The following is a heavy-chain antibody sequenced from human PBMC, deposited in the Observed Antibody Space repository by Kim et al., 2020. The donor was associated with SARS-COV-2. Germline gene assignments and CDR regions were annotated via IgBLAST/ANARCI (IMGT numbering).Heavy chain of an antibody. J-gene: IGHJ4*02. D-gene: IGHD3-10*01. Sequence: GGSLRLSCAGSGFTFRSHAMSWVRQAPGKGLEWVSVISGSGGITYYADSVKGRFTISRDNSNNTVYLQMTALRADDTAIYYCATTERPDVIIPAAPNLDYWGRGTLVTVSS. CDR3: ATTERPDVIIPAAPNLDY. V-gene: IGHV3-23*01. CDR1: GFTFRSHA. CDR2: ISGSGGIT.